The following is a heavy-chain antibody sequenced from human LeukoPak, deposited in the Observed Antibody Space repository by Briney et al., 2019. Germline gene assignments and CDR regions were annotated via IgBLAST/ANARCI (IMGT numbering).Heavy chain of an antibody. CDR3: AGRSMVRGVIIADY. D-gene: IGHD3-10*01. J-gene: IGHJ4*02. V-gene: IGHV4-34*01. CDR2: INHSGST. CDR1: GGSFSGYY. Sequence: SSETLSLTCAVYGGSFSGYYWSWIRQPPGKGLEWIGEINHSGSTNYNPSLKSRVTISVDTSKNQFSLKLSSVTAADTAVYYCAGRSMVRGVIIADYWGQGTLVTVSS.